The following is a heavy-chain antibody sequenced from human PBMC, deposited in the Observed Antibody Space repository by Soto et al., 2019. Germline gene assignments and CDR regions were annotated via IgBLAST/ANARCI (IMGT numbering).Heavy chain of an antibody. V-gene: IGHV3-74*01. CDR2: IKGDGSET. D-gene: IGHD5-12*01. CDR1: GFTFSSYW. CDR3: LRGNSGYGNFDY. Sequence: PGGSLRLSCAASGFTFSSYWMHWVRQAPGKGLVWVSRIKGDGSETNYADSVKGRYTISRDNAKNTLDLELNSLRAEDRAVYYCLRGNSGYGNFDYWGQGTRVTVSS. J-gene: IGHJ4*02.